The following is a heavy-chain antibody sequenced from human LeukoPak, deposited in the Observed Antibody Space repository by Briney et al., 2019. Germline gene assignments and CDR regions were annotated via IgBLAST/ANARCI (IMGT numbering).Heavy chain of an antibody. CDR2: MRNDGSNK. CDR3: AKANTGGGSNNLGYFHH. D-gene: IGHD3-16*01. CDR1: GFTFSTYG. V-gene: IGHV3-30*02. Sequence: PGGSLRLSCAASGFTFSTYGMHWVRQAPGKGLEWVAFMRNDGSNKYYADSVGGRFTISRDNSKNTLYLQMNSLKAEDTAVYYCAKANTGGGSNNLGYFHHWGQGTLVTVSS. J-gene: IGHJ1*01.